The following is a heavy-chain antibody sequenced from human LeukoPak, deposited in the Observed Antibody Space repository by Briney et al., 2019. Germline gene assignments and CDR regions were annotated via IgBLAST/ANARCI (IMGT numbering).Heavy chain of an antibody. CDR2: FDPEDGET. CDR3: ATDFVVVPAAMPTDY. J-gene: IGHJ4*02. CDR1: GYTLTELS. V-gene: IGHV1-24*01. D-gene: IGHD2-2*01. Sequence: ASVKVSCTVSGYTLTELSVHWVRQAPGKGLEWMGGFDPEDGETIYAQKFQGRVTMTEDTSTDTAYMELSSLRSEDTAVYYCATDFVVVPAAMPTDYWGQGTLVTVSS.